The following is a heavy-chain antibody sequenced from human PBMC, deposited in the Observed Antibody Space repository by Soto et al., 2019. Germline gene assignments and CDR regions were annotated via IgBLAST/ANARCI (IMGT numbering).Heavy chain of an antibody. Sequence: QVQLLQSGGEVKKPGSSVKVSCKAYGVTFSSYAISWVRQSPGQGLEWMGGIIAIVGTANYAHKFQGRVTLTADDSTSTDYMKMSSLTYEDTAVYYCAGERRGCYVTGFDHWGQGTLVTVSS. CDR1: GVTFSSYA. D-gene: IGHD6-19*01. CDR2: IIAIVGTA. V-gene: IGHV1-69*01. J-gene: IGHJ5*02. CDR3: AGERRGCYVTGFDH.